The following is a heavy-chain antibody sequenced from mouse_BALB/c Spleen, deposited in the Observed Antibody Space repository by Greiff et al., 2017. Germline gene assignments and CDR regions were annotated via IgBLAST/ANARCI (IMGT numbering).Heavy chain of an antibody. V-gene: IGHV5-9-3*01. CDR1: GFTFSSYA. J-gene: IGHJ4*01. CDR2: ISSGGSYT. CDR3: ARRWGEKYDAMDY. Sequence: EVKLVESGGGLVKPGGSLKLSCAASGFTFSSYAMSWVRQTPEKRLEWVATISSGGSYTYYPDSVKGRFTISRDNAKNTLYLQMSSLRSEDTAVYYCARRWGEKYDAMDYWGQGTSVTVSS. D-gene: IGHD1-1*02.